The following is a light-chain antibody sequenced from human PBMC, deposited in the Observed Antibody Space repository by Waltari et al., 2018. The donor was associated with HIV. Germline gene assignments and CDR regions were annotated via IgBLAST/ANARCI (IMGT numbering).Light chain of an antibody. CDR1: QDISNY. Sequence: DIQMTQSPSSLSTSVGERVTITCQASQDISNYLNWYQQKAGKAPKLLIYDASNLETGVPSRFSGSGSGTDFTFTISSLQPEDIATYYCQQYDNLPYTFGQGTKLEIK. J-gene: IGKJ2*01. CDR2: DAS. CDR3: QQYDNLPYT. V-gene: IGKV1-33*01.